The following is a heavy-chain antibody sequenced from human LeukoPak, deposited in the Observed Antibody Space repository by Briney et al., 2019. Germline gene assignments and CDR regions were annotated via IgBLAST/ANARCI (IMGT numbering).Heavy chain of an antibody. V-gene: IGHV3-15*01. Sequence: PGGSLRLSCAASGFTFSSYSMNWVRQAPGKGLEWVGRIKSKTDGGTTDYAAPVKGRFTISRDDSKNTLYLQMNSLKTEDTAVYYCTRGRYCSSTSCSPNWFDPWGQGTLVTVSS. D-gene: IGHD2-2*01. CDR3: TRGRYCSSTSCSPNWFDP. CDR1: GFTFSSYS. J-gene: IGHJ5*02. CDR2: IKSKTDGGTT.